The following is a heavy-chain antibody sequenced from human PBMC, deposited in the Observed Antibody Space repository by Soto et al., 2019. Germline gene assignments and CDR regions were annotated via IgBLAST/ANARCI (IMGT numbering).Heavy chain of an antibody. V-gene: IGHV1-69*13. Sequence: SVKVSCKASGGTFSSYAISWVRQAPGQGLEWMGGIIPIFGTANYAQKFQGRVTITADESTSTAYMELSSLRSEDTAVYYCARDRGPFQYYDSSGALDYWGQGTLVTVSS. CDR3: ARDRGPFQYYDSSGALDY. CDR2: IIPIFGTA. J-gene: IGHJ4*02. CDR1: GGTFSSYA. D-gene: IGHD3-22*01.